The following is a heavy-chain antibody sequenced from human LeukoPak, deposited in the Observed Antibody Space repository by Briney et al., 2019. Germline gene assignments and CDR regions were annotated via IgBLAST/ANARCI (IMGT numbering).Heavy chain of an antibody. J-gene: IGHJ4*02. CDR1: GFTFSSYA. CDR3: ARGGSSGYYYAY. V-gene: IGHV3-64*01. D-gene: IGHD3-22*01. CDR2: ISSNGGST. Sequence: GGSLRLSCAASGFTFSSYAMHWVRQAPGKGLEYVSAISSNGGSTYYANSVKGRFTISRDNSKNTLYLQMGSLRAEDMAVYYCARGGSSGYYYAYWGQGTLVTVSS.